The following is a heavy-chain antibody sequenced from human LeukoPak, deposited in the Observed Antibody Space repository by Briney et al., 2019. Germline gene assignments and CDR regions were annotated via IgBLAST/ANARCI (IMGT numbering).Heavy chain of an antibody. J-gene: IGHJ4*02. Sequence: GASVKVSCKVSGYTLTELSMHWVRQAPGKGLEWMGGSDPEDGETIYAQKFQGRVTMTEDTSTDTAYMELSSLRSEDTAVYYCATVGPQREWELLTFDYWGQGTLVTVSS. V-gene: IGHV1-24*01. CDR1: GYTLTELS. CDR3: ATVGPQREWELLTFDY. CDR2: SDPEDGET. D-gene: IGHD1-26*01.